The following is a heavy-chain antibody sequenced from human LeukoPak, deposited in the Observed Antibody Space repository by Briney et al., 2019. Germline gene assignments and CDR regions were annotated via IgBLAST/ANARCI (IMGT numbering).Heavy chain of an antibody. CDR2: INPSGGST. D-gene: IGHD3-22*01. Sequence: ASVKASCKASGYTFTSYYMHWVRQAPGQGLEWMGIINPSGGSTSYAQKFQGRVTMTRDTSTSTVYMELSSLRSEDTAVYYCAREAWYYDSSGYYDYWGQGTLVTVSS. CDR1: GYTFTSYY. J-gene: IGHJ4*02. CDR3: AREAWYYDSSGYYDY. V-gene: IGHV1-46*01.